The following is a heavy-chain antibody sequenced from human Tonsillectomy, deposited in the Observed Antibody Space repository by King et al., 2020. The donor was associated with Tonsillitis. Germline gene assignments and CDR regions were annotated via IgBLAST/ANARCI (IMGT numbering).Heavy chain of an antibody. Sequence: VQLVESGGGVVQPGRSLRLSCVASGFTFSRTAMHWVRQAPGKGLEWVAVLSFDGNFKYYGDSVKGRFTISRDNSKSALYLQLNSLRPEDTAMYYCARGLDGANSGIDYWGQGTLVTVAS. CDR1: GFTFSRTA. D-gene: IGHD3/OR15-3a*01. CDR2: LSFDGNFK. J-gene: IGHJ4*02. V-gene: IGHV3-30*04. CDR3: ARGLDGANSGIDY.